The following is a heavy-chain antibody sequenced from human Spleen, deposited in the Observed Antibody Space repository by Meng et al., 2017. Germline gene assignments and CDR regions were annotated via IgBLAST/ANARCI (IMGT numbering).Heavy chain of an antibody. CDR1: GGSISSGSYF. V-gene: IGHV4-31*11. J-gene: IGHJ5*02. Sequence: QVQLQESGPGLVKPSGTLSLTCAVSGGSISSGSYFWSWIRQHPGKGLEWIGYIYHSGNTYYNPSLKSRVTLSVDTSKNQISLRLSSVIAADTAVYYCVYFWSGYFTSGQGTLVTVSS. D-gene: IGHD3-3*01. CDR2: IYHSGNT. CDR3: VYFWSGYFT.